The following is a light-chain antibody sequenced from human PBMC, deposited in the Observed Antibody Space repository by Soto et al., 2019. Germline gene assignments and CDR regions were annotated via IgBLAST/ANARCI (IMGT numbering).Light chain of an antibody. J-gene: IGKJ1*01. CDR2: GTS. Sequence: ETVMTQSPATLSVSPGERATLSCRASQSVSSNLAWYQQKPGQSPRLLIYGTSTRATGIPARFSGSGSGTDFTLTISSLQSEDFAVYYCHQYNFWPTFGQGTKVEIK. V-gene: IGKV3-15*01. CDR3: HQYNFWPT. CDR1: QSVSSN.